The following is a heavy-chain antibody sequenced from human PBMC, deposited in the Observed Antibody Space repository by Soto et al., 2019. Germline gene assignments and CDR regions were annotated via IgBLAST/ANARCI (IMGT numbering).Heavy chain of an antibody. Sequence: GESLKISCNGSGYSFTSYWISWVRQMPGKGLEWMGRIDPSDSYTNYSPSFQGHVTISADKSISTAYLQWSSLKASDTAMYYCARDPVYYDSSGYSDFDYWGQGTLVTVS. J-gene: IGHJ4*02. CDR3: ARDPVYYDSSGYSDFDY. CDR2: IDPSDSYT. D-gene: IGHD3-22*01. V-gene: IGHV5-10-1*01. CDR1: GYSFTSYW.